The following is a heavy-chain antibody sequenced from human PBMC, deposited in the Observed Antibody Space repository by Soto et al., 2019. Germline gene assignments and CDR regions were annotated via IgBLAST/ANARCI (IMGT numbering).Heavy chain of an antibody. J-gene: IGHJ4*02. V-gene: IGHV4-34*01. CDR2: INHSGRS. Sequence: PSDTLSLTFAVYGGSFSGYYWTWIRQPPGKGLEWIAEINHSGRSNSNPSLKSRVPVSVETSKNQFSLKLSSVTDADTAVYYCARGISMTVEVQRDATDQYFFHXWGQGTLVTVSX. D-gene: IGHD3-22*01. CDR1: GGSFSGYY. CDR3: ARGISMTVEVQRDATDQYFFHX.